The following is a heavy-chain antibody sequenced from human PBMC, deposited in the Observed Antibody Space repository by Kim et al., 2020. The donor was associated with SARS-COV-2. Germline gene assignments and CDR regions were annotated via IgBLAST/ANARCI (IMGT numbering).Heavy chain of an antibody. D-gene: IGHD3-22*01. V-gene: IGHV3-7*03. CDR2: IKQDGSEK. CDR3: ARDGGHSSGYYGVYYYYGMDV. Sequence: GGSLRLSCAASGFTFSSYWMSWVRQAPGKGLEWVANIKQDGSEKYYLDSVKGRFTISRDNAKNSLYLQMNSLRAEDTAVYYCARDGGHSSGYYGVYYYYGMDVWGQGTTVTVSS. J-gene: IGHJ6*02. CDR1: GFTFSSYW.